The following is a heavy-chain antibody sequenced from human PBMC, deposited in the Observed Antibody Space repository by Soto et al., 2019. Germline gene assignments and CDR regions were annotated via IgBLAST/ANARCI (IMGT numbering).Heavy chain of an antibody. D-gene: IGHD2-2*01. V-gene: IGHV3-74*03. Sequence: GGSLRLSCAASGFTFSSYWMHWVRQAPGKGLVWVSRINSDGSSTKYADSVKGRFTISRDNAKNSLYLQMNSLRADDTAVYYCARFSTSCLWALDYWGQGALVTVSS. CDR3: ARFSTSCLWALDY. CDR2: INSDGSST. CDR1: GFTFSSYW. J-gene: IGHJ4*02.